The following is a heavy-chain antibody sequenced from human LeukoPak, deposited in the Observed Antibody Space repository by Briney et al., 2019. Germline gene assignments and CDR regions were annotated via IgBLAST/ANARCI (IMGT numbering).Heavy chain of an antibody. V-gene: IGHV4-30-2*01. CDR1: GGSISSGGYS. CDR2: IYHSGST. D-gene: IGHD5-18*01. Sequence: SEILSLTCAVSGGSISSGGYSWSWIRQPPGKGLEWIGYIYHSGSTYYNPSLKSRVTISVDRSKNQFSLKLSSVTAADTAVYYCARGYSYGHNNWFGPWGQGTLVTVSS. CDR3: ARGYSYGHNNWFGP. J-gene: IGHJ5*02.